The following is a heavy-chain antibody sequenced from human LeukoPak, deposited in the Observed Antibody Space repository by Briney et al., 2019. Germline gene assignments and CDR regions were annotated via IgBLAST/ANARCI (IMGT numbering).Heavy chain of an antibody. V-gene: IGHV3-23*01. CDR1: GFTFSSYA. CDR3: AKEGHSSWGLTGYFDY. Sequence: GGSLRLSCAASGFTFSSYAMSWVRQAPGKGLEWVSAISGSGGSTYYADSVKGRFTISRDNSKNTLYLQMNSLRAEDTAVYYCAKEGHSSWGLTGYFDYWGQGTLVTVSS. CDR2: ISGSGGST. D-gene: IGHD3-9*01. J-gene: IGHJ4*02.